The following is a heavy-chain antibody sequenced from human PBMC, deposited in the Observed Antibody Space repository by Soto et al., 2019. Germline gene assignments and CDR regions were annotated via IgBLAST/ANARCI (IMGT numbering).Heavy chain of an antibody. V-gene: IGHV3-30*18. J-gene: IGHJ6*02. D-gene: IGHD4-17*01. CDR2: ISYDGTNK. CDR1: GFTFSTYG. Sequence: QVQLVESGGGEVQPGRSLTISCAASGFTFSTYGMHWVRQTPGKGLEWVAVISYDGTNKFYSDSVKGRFTISRDNFKNPRTLQMSSLRADDTAVYSCAKDLQSYGDYDYYCYGMDVWGLGTRVTVSS. CDR3: AKDLQSYGDYDYYCYGMDV.